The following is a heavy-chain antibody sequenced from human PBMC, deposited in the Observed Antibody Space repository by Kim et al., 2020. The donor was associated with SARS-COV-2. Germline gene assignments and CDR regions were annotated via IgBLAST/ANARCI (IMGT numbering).Heavy chain of an antibody. Sequence: KGRFTLSRDNSKNQLYLQMNSLRAEDTAVYYCARIEGYCSGGSCYGAIDYWGQGTLVTVSS. CDR3: ARIEGYCSGGSCYGAIDY. D-gene: IGHD2-15*01. V-gene: IGHV3-53*01. J-gene: IGHJ4*02.